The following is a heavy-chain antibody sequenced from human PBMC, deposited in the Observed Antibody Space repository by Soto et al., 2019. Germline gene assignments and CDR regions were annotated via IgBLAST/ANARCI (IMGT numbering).Heavy chain of an antibody. Sequence: QVQLVQSGAEVKKPGSSVKVSCMASGDTFSSYAISWVRQAHGQGLEWMGGIIPIFVTANYAQKIQDRVTITADESTSTAYMELSSLRSEHTAVYYLARDWSLAAGAQEGLDYWGQGTLVTVSS. D-gene: IGHD6-13*01. CDR1: GDTFSSYA. CDR2: IIPIFVTA. CDR3: ARDWSLAAGAQEGLDY. V-gene: IGHV1-69*12. J-gene: IGHJ4*02.